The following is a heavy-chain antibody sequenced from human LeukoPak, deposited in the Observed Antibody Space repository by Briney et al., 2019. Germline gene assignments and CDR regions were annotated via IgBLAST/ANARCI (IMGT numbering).Heavy chain of an antibody. Sequence: SETLSLTCTVSGGSISSSSYYWGWIRQPPGKGLEWIGSIYYSGSTYYNPSLKSRVTISVDTSKNQFSLKLSSVTAADTAVYYCARLGSGGYCSSTSCPHYYYYMDVWGKGTTVTVSS. CDR1: GGSISSSSYY. V-gene: IGHV4-39*01. D-gene: IGHD2-2*01. CDR2: IYYSGST. J-gene: IGHJ6*03. CDR3: ARLGSGGYCSSTSCPHYYYYMDV.